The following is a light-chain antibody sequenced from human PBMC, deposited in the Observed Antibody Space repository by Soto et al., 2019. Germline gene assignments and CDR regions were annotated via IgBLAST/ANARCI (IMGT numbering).Light chain of an antibody. V-gene: IGKV2-24*01. CDR1: ESLVDRNGNTY. CDR3: LQGTLWWT. Sequence: DIVMTQTPLSLSVTLGQPAAISCRSSESLVDRNGNTYLSWYHQRQGQPPRLLIHRVSNRFSGVPERFSGSGAGTDFTLEISRVEAEDVGIYYCLQGTLWWTFGQGTKVEI. J-gene: IGKJ1*01. CDR2: RVS.